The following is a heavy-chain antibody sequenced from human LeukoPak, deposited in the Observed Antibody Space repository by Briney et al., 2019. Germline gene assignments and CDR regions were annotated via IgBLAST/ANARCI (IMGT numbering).Heavy chain of an antibody. CDR2: INTSGGGT. CDR3: AREESGGYFDC. J-gene: IGHJ4*02. V-gene: IGHV1-46*01. D-gene: IGHD2-8*02. Sequence: ASVKVSCKASGYTFTTRYYMHWVRQAPGQGLEWIGIINTSGGGTNYAQKFQGRVTMTRDTSTSTVYMELGSLTSEDTAVYYCAREESGGYFDCWGQGTLVTVSS. CDR1: GYTFTTRYY.